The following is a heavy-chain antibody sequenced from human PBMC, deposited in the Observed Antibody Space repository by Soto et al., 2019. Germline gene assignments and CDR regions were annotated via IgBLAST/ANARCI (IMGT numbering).Heavy chain of an antibody. Sequence: ASVMLAHRWSVAEGSSISYYWSRIRQPTAKGLEWIGRIYTSGSTNYNPSPKSRVTMSVDTSKNQFSLKLSSVTAADTAMYYCARQIYDSDTGPNFQSYFASWGKRTPVTVSS. J-gene: IGHJ4*02. D-gene: IGHD3-22*01. CDR3: ARQIYDSDTGPNFQSYFAS. CDR2: IYTSGST. CDR1: EGSSISYY. V-gene: IGHV4-4*07.